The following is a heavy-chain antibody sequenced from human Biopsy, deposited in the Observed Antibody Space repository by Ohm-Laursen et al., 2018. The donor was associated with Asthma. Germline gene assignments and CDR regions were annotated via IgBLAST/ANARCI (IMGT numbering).Heavy chain of an antibody. CDR2: VFYSGTT. D-gene: IGHD4-17*01. CDR1: GASIRSPDHH. Sequence: SQTLSLTCVVSGASIRSPDHHWSWIRQSPGKGLEWIGFVFYSGTTHYSRSLERRLYISIDTARNEFSMSLRSLTAADTAVYFCARVASYGDLYFGIDVWGPGTTVSVS. J-gene: IGHJ6*02. CDR3: ARVASYGDLYFGIDV. V-gene: IGHV4-30-4*01.